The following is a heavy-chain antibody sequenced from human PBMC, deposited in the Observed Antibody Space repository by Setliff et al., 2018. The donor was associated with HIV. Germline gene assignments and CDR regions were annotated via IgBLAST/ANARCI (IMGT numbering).Heavy chain of an antibody. J-gene: IGHJ4*02. CDR1: GFTFGDYA. Sequence: PGGSLRLSCTASGFTFGDYAMSWVRQAPGKGLEWVGFIRSKAYGGTTEYAASVKGRFTISRDDSKSIAYLQMNSLKTEDTAVYYCTTNFYNFWSGYYDYFDFWGQGALVTVSS. CDR2: IRSKAYGGTT. V-gene: IGHV3-49*04. D-gene: IGHD3-3*01. CDR3: TTNFYNFWSGYYDYFDF.